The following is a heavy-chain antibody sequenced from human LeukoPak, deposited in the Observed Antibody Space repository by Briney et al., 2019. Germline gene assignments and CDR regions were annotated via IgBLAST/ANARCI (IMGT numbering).Heavy chain of an antibody. CDR3: AKGGSTSPNGINDY. D-gene: IGHD2-2*01. CDR2: ISGDGGST. Sequence: GGSLRLSCAGSGFTFDDYAMHWVRQAPGKGLEWVSLISGDGGSTYYADSVKGRFTISRDNSKNTLYLQMNSLRAEDTAVYYCAKGGSTSPNGINDYWGQGTLVTVSS. J-gene: IGHJ4*02. CDR1: GFTFDDYA. V-gene: IGHV3-43*02.